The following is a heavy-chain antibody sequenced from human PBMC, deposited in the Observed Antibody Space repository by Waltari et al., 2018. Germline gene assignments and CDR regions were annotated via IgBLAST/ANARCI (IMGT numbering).Heavy chain of an antibody. D-gene: IGHD3-3*01. J-gene: IGHJ4*02. CDR1: GYIFTDYG. Sequence: VQLVQSGTEVKKPGASVKVSCKTSGYIFTDYGITWVRQAPGQGLEWMGSISGLKGNTNYAHNGQDRVTMTTETGTSTAYMELRNLRSDDTAIYYCARVLKFGSDWYDFFDYWGQGTLVTVSS. CDR2: ISGLKGNT. CDR3: ARVLKFGSDWYDFFDY. V-gene: IGHV1-18*01.